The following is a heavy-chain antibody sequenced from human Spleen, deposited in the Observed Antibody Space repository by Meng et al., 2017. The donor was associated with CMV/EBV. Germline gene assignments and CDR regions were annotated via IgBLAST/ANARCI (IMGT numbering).Heavy chain of an antibody. Sequence: GESLKISCAASGFTFSSYAMHWVRQAPGKGLVWVSRINSDGSSTSYADSVKGRFTISRDNAKNTLYLQMNSLRAEDTAVYYCARLLSGSYSGVDYWGQGTLVTVSS. CDR2: INSDGSST. V-gene: IGHV3-74*01. D-gene: IGHD1-26*01. CDR3: ARLLSGSYSGVDY. CDR1: GFTFSSYA. J-gene: IGHJ4*02.